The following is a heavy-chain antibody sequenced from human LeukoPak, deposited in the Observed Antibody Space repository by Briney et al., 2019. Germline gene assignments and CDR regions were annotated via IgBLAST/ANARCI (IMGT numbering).Heavy chain of an antibody. CDR3: ARTGGGYYDSSGYYSYYYYYYMDV. J-gene: IGHJ6*03. CDR1: GGSISSYY. V-gene: IGHV4-59*01. D-gene: IGHD3-22*01. Sequence: SETLSLTCTVSGGSISSYYWSWIRQPPGKGLEWIGYTYYSGSTNYNPSLKSRVTISVDTSKNQFSLKLSSVTAADTAVYYCARTGGGYYDSSGYYSYYYYYYMDVWGKGTTVTVSS. CDR2: TYYSGST.